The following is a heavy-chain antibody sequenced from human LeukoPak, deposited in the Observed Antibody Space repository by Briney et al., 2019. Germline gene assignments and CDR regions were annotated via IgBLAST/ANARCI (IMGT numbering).Heavy chain of an antibody. J-gene: IGHJ5*02. CDR1: GFTFSDYY. V-gene: IGHV3-11*01. D-gene: IGHD3-10*01. CDR2: ISSSGTTI. CDR3: ARGSNYGSGTFYKRDWFDP. Sequence: PGGSLRLSCAASGFTFSDYYMSWIRQAPGKGLQWVSYISSSGTTIYYADSVKGRFTISRDNAKNSLFLQMNSLRAEDTATYYCARGSNYGSGTFYKRDWFDPWGQGTLVTVSS.